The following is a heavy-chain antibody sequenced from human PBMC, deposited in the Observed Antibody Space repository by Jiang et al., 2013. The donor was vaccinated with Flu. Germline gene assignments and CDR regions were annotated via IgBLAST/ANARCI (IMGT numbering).Heavy chain of an antibody. J-gene: IGHJ4*02. Sequence: KSRVTISLDTSKKQFSLMLSSVTAADTAVYYCAREAGRDGYRNRPFDYWGQGTLVTVSS. V-gene: IGHV4-59*01. CDR3: AREAGRDGYRNRPFDY. D-gene: IGHD5-24*01.